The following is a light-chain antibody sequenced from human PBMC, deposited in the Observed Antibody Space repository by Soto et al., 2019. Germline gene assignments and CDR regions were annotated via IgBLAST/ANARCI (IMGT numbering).Light chain of an antibody. CDR2: GAS. V-gene: IGKV3-15*01. CDR3: QQYNNWPLFT. Sequence: VMTQSPATLSVSPGERATLSCRASQTIKSNLAWYQQKSGQPPRLLIYGASIRATGIPARFSGSGSGTEFTLTISSLQSEDSALYYCQQYNNWPLFTFGQGTKLEIK. J-gene: IGKJ2*01. CDR1: QTIKSN.